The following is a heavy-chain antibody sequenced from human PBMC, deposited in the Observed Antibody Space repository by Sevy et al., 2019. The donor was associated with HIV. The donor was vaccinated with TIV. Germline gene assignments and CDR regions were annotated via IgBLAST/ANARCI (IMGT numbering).Heavy chain of an antibody. CDR1: GGSFSGYY. CDR3: ARGRXCSGGSCYRANWFDP. J-gene: IGHJ5*02. D-gene: IGHD2-15*01. Sequence: SETLSLTCAVYGGSFSGYYWSWIRQPPGKGLEWIGEINHSGSTNYNPSLKSRVTISVDTSKNQFSLKLSSVTAADTAVYYCARGRXCSGGSCYRANWFDPWGQGTLVTVSS. V-gene: IGHV4-34*01. CDR2: INHSGST.